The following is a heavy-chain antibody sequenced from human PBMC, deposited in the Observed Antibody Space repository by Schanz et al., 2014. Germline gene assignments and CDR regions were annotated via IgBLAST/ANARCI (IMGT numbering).Heavy chain of an antibody. CDR2: IVPIAGIT. Sequence: QVHLVQSGAEVKKPGSSVKVSCKASGGTFSSDTFSWVRQAPGQGLEWMGRIVPIAGITNYAQRFQGRVTITADTASDAAFMELSSLSSDDTAVYYCTREVGLYDSGWFDPWGQGTLVTVSS. D-gene: IGHD3-22*01. CDR3: TREVGLYDSGWFDP. CDR1: GGTFSSDT. V-gene: IGHV1-69*08. J-gene: IGHJ5*02.